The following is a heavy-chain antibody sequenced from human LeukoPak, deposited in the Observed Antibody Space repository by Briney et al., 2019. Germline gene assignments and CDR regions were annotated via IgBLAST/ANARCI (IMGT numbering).Heavy chain of an antibody. V-gene: IGHV5-51*01. CDR3: ARPCRSGYSDAFDI. D-gene: IGHD3-3*01. Sequence: KPGGSLRLSCKGSGYSFTSYWIGWVRQMPGKGLEWMGIIYPGDSDTRYSPSFQGQVTISADKSISTAYLQWSSLKASDTAMYYCARPCRSGYSDAFDIWGQGTMVTVSS. CDR2: IYPGDSDT. CDR1: GYSFTSYW. J-gene: IGHJ3*02.